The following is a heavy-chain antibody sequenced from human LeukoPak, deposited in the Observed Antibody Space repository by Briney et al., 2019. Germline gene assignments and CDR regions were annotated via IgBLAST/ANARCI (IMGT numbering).Heavy chain of an antibody. Sequence: GGSLRLSCAASGFTFSSYGMHWVRQAPGKWLEWVAFIRYDGSNRYYADSVKGRFTISRDNSKNTLYLQMNSLRAEDTAVYYCAKDRGGSYFGSAFDYWGQGTLVTVSS. J-gene: IGHJ4*02. CDR2: IRYDGSNR. D-gene: IGHD1-26*01. CDR1: GFTFSSYG. V-gene: IGHV3-30*02. CDR3: AKDRGGSYFGSAFDY.